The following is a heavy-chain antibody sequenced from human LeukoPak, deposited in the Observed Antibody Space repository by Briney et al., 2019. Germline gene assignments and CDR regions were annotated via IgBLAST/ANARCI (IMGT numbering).Heavy chain of an antibody. V-gene: IGHV2-70*04. Sequence: SGPALVKPTQTLTLTCTFSGFSLSTSGMRVSWIRQPPGKALEWLARIDWDDDKFYSTSLKTRLTIPKDTSKNQVVLTMTNMDPVDTATYYCARTRDGYNWGYWFDPWGQGTLVTVSS. CDR2: IDWDDDK. D-gene: IGHD5-24*01. J-gene: IGHJ5*02. CDR1: GFSLSTSGMR. CDR3: ARTRDGYNWGYWFDP.